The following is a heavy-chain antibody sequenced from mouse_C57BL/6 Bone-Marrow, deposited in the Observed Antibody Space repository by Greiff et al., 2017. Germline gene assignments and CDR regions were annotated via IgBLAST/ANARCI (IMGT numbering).Heavy chain of an antibody. CDR3: ARYGVFYYAMDY. CDR2: IRNKANGYTT. V-gene: IGHV7-3*01. J-gene: IGHJ4*01. CDR1: GFTFTDYY. Sequence: DVQLVESGGGLVQPGGSLSLSCAASGFTFTDYYMSWVRQPPGKALEWLGFIRNKANGYTTEYSASVKGLFTISRDNSQSILYLQMNALRVEDSATYYCARYGVFYYAMDYWGQGTSVTVSS.